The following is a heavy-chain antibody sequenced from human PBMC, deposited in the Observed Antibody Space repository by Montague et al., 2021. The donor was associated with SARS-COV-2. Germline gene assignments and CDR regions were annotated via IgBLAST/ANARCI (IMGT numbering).Heavy chain of an antibody. CDR1: GFTFSSYG. Sequence: SLRLSCAASGFTFSSYGMSWIRQAPGKGLEWVSDLSGSGANTRYADSVNGRFTISRDNSKNTLYLQMNSLRAEDTAIYYCGKNRQRVPLKAPPDYWGQGTLVTVSS. CDR3: GKNRQRVPLKAPPDY. V-gene: IGHV3-23*01. D-gene: IGHD1-1*01. J-gene: IGHJ4*02. CDR2: LSGSGANT.